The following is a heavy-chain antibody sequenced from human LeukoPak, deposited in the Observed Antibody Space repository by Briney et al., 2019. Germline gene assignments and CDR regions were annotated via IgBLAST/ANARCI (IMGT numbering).Heavy chain of an antibody. J-gene: IGHJ6*04. V-gene: IGHV3-23*01. D-gene: IGHD2-15*01. CDR1: GFTFSSYA. CDR2: ISGSGGST. CDR3: AKVGCSGGSCSDGLDV. Sequence: GGSLRLSCAASGFTFSSYAMSWVRQAPGKGLEWVSAISGSGGSTYYADSVKGRFTISRDNSKNTLYLQMNCLRAEDTAVYYCAKVGCSGGSCSDGLDVWGKGTTVTVSS.